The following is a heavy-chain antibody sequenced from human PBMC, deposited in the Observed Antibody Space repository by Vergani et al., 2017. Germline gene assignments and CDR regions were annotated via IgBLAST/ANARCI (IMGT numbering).Heavy chain of an antibody. J-gene: IGHJ6*03. V-gene: IGHV3-73*02. D-gene: IGHD6-13*01. CDR2: IRSKANSYAT. Sequence: EVQLVESGGGFVQPGGSLKLSCAASGFTFSGSAMHWVRQASGKGLEWVGRIRSKANSYATAYAASVKGRFTISRDDSKNTAYLQMNSLKTEDTAVYYCTRQKAAAGTPYYYYMDVWGKGTTVTVSS. CDR3: TRQKAAAGTPYYYYMDV. CDR1: GFTFSGSA.